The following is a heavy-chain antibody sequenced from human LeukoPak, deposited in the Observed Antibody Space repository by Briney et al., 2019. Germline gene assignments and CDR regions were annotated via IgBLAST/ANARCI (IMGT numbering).Heavy chain of an antibody. CDR3: ARYGSGSYHVDFDP. CDR1: GGSISSYY. Sequence: SETLSLTCTVSGGSISSYYWSWIRQPPGKGLEWIGYIYYSGSTNYNPSLKSRVTISVDTSKNQFSLKLSSVTAAGTAVYYCARYGSGSYHVDFDPWGQGTLVTVSS. CDR2: IYYSGST. D-gene: IGHD3-10*01. V-gene: IGHV4-59*01. J-gene: IGHJ5*02.